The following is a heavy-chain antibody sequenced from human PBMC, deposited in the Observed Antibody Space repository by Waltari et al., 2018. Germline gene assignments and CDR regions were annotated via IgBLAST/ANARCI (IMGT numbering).Heavy chain of an antibody. CDR2: IGPIDSYT. D-gene: IGHD1-7*01. J-gene: IGHJ6*03. V-gene: IGHV5-10-1*01. CDR1: GYSFTTYW. Sequence: EVQLVQSGAEVKKPGESLRISCKGSGYSFTTYWITWVRQMPGKGLEWLGGIGPIDSYTNYRPSFQGLVTISADKSISTAYLQWSSLKASDTAIYYCARTRTRDYYYMDVWGKGTTVTVSS. CDR3: ARTRTRDYYYMDV.